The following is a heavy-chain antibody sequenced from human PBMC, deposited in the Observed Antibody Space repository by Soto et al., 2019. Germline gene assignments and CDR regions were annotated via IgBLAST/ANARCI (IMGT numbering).Heavy chain of an antibody. D-gene: IGHD2-15*01. J-gene: IGHJ4*02. CDR1: GFTFSRYG. CDR2: TSNDGSYK. CDR3: ARYCSGASCYSLDY. V-gene: IGHV3-30*03. Sequence: QVQLVESGGGVVQPGRSLRLSCAVSGFTFSRYGMHWVRQAPGKGLEWVAGTSNDGSYKYHADSVKGRFTISRDNSKNTLYLQMNSRRAEDTAVYYCARYCSGASCYSLDYWGQGTLVSVSS.